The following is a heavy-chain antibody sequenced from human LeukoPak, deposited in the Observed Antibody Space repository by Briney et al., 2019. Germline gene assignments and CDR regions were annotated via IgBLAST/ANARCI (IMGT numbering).Heavy chain of an antibody. CDR3: ARAGGLGYYYYYYMDV. J-gene: IGHJ6*03. CDR2: IYTSGST. D-gene: IGHD3-16*01. CDR1: GGSISSYY. V-gene: IGHV4-4*07. Sequence: SETLSLTCTVSGGSISSYYWSWIRQPAGKGLEWIGRIYTSGSTNYNPSLKSRVTMSVDTSKNQFSLKLSSVTAADTAVYYCARAGGLGYYYYYYMDVWGKGTTVTVSS.